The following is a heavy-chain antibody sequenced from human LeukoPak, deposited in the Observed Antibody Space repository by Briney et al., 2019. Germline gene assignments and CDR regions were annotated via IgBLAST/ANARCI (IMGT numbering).Heavy chain of an antibody. V-gene: IGHV1-18*01. CDR2: ISAYNGNT. D-gene: IGHD2-15*01. CDR3: ARDKGYCSGGSCYGLYYFDY. CDR1: GYTFTSYG. J-gene: IGHJ4*02. Sequence: ASVTVSFKASGYTFTSYGISWVRQAPGQGLEWMGWISAYNGNTNYAQKLQGRVTMTTDTSTSTAYMELRSLRSDDTAVYYCARDKGYCSGGSCYGLYYFDYWGQGTLVTVSS.